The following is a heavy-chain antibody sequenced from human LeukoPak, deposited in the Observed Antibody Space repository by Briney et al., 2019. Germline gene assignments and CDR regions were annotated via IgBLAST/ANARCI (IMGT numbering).Heavy chain of an antibody. CDR1: GHTFTDYY. CDR3: ARDYRGVGSGSPFGFDY. Sequence: ASVKVSCKASGHTFTDYYIHWVRQAPGQGLEWMGWINPGSGATNYAQKFQGRVTMTRDTSISTAYMDLSRLRSDDTAIYYCARDYRGVGSGSPFGFDYWGQGTLVTVSS. V-gene: IGHV1-2*02. J-gene: IGHJ4*02. D-gene: IGHD3-10*01. CDR2: INPGSGAT.